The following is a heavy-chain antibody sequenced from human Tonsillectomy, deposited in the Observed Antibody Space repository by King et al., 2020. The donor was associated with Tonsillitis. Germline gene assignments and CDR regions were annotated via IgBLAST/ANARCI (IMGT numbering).Heavy chain of an antibody. Sequence: VQLVESGGGLVKPGGSLRLSCAASGFTFSSYSMNWVRQAPGKGLEWVSSISSSSSYIYYADSVKGRFTISRDNAKNSLHLQMNSLRAEDTAVYYCARNKPQSRGPAYFDYWGQGTLVTVSS. CDR2: ISSSSSYI. J-gene: IGHJ4*02. D-gene: IGHD3-10*01. CDR3: ARNKPQSRGPAYFDY. V-gene: IGHV3-21*01. CDR1: GFTFSSYS.